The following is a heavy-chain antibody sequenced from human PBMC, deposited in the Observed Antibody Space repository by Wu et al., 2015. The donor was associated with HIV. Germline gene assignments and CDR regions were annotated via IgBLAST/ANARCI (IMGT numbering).Heavy chain of an antibody. CDR2: IIPIFGTA. Sequence: QVQLVRSGAEVKKPGSSVKVSCKASGGTFSSYAISWVRQAPGQGLEWMGRIIPIFGTANYAQKFQGRVTITADESTSTAYMELSSLRSEDTAVYYCAHSSFYDSSASYYFDYWGQGTLVTVSS. CDR3: AHSSFYDSSASYYFDY. CDR1: GGTFSSYA. J-gene: IGHJ4*02. V-gene: IGHV1-69*13. D-gene: IGHD3-22*01.